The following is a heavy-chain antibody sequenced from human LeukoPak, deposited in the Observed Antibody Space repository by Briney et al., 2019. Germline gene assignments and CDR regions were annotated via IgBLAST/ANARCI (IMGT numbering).Heavy chain of an antibody. D-gene: IGHD3-10*01. V-gene: IGHV3-66*02. J-gene: IGHJ3*02. CDR2: IYSDGST. Sequence: GGSLRLSCAASGFTVSNNQMSWVRQAPGKGLEWVSVIYSDGSTYYADSVKGRFTISRDNSKNTLYLQMNSLRAEDTAVYYCARGAPGAFDIWGQGTMVTVSS. CDR3: ARGAPGAFDI. CDR1: GFTVSNNQ.